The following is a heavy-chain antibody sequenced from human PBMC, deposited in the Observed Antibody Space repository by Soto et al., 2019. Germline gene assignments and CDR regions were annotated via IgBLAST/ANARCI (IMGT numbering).Heavy chain of an antibody. Sequence: PSETVSLTCTVSGGSMSREYWTWIRQPAGKGLEWIGRVYSSGGTHYNPSLKSRVTISLDTSKNQFSLRLLSVTDADTAVDYCARGQRSYDWLDHCGQVTLVTVHS. V-gene: IGHV4-4*07. CDR2: VYSSGGT. D-gene: IGHD2-2*01. CDR1: GGSMSREY. CDR3: ARGQRSYDWLDH. J-gene: IGHJ5*02.